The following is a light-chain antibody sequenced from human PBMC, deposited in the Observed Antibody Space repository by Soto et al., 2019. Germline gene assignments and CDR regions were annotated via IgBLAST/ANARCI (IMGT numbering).Light chain of an antibody. V-gene: IGKV1-5*03. CDR1: QSISSW. CDR3: QQYNDNWT. CDR2: KAS. Sequence: DIQMTQSPSTLSASVGDRVTITCRASQSISSWLAWYQQKPGKAPKLLIYKASTLQSGVPSRFSGSGSVTEFTLAISSLQPDDFATYYCQQYNDNWTFGQGTKVEIK. J-gene: IGKJ1*01.